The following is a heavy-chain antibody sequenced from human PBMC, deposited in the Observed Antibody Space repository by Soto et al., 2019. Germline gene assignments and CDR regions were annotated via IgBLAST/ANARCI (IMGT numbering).Heavy chain of an antibody. J-gene: IGHJ6*02. Sequence: SVTLSLTCTVSGGSISSGDYYWSWIRQPPGKGLEWIGYIYYSGSTYYNPSLKSRVTISVDTSKNQFSLKLSSVTAADTAVYYCARDRSDYGDYSRYYYYGMDVWGQGTTVT. CDR1: GGSISSGDYY. D-gene: IGHD4-17*01. CDR2: IYYSGST. CDR3: ARDRSDYGDYSRYYYYGMDV. V-gene: IGHV4-30-4*01.